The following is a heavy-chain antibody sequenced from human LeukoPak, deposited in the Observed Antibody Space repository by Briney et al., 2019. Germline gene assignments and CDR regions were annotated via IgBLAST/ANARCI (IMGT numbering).Heavy chain of an antibody. CDR2: LDPEDGET. D-gene: IGHD3-9*01. J-gene: IGHJ2*01. V-gene: IGHV1-24*01. CDR3: ATTLRYLAPRYFDL. CDR1: GYTLTELS. Sequence: ASVKVSCKVSGYTLTELSMHWVRQAPGKGLEWMGGLDPEDGETIYAQKFRGRVTMTEDTSTDAAYMELSSLRSEDTAVYYCATTLRYLAPRYFDLWGRGTLVTVSS.